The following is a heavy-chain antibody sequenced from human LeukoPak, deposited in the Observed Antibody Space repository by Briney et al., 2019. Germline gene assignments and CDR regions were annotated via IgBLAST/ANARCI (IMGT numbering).Heavy chain of an antibody. CDR1: GGTFSSYA. J-gene: IGHJ6*04. CDR3: ARGGKVPAGLPAEMDV. D-gene: IGHD2-2*02. V-gene: IGHV1-69*13. CDR2: IIPIFGTA. Sequence: GASVKVSCKASGGTFSSYAISWVRQAPGQGLEWMGGIIPIFGTANYAQKFQGRVTITADESTSTAYMELSSLRSEDTAVYYCARGGKVPAGLPAEMDVWGKGTTVTVSS.